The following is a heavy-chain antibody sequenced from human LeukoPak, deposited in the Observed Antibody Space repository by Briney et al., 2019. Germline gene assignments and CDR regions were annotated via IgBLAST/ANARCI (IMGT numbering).Heavy chain of an antibody. V-gene: IGHV4-59*01. CDR1: GGSISSYY. Sequence: SETLSLTCTVSGGSISSYYWSWIRQPPGKGVEWIGYIYYSGSTNYNPSLKSRVTISVDTSKNQFSLKLSSVTAADTAVYYCARGYSTSWFDPWGQGTLVTVSS. J-gene: IGHJ5*02. D-gene: IGHD2-21*01. CDR2: IYYSGST. CDR3: ARGYSTSWFDP.